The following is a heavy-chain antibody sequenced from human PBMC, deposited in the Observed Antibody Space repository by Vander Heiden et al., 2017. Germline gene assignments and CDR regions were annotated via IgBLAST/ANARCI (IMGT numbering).Heavy chain of an antibody. J-gene: IGHJ4*02. Sequence: EVQLLESGGGLVQPGGFVSVSLAARGFPFSESAIGWGRQGPGEGLSWVSGISGSGDNTYYGESVKGRFTISRDNSRNTLYLQMHSLRAEDTALYYCANNGPDYDFWSGYGYWGQGTLVTVSS. CDR1: GFPFSESA. CDR3: ANNGPDYDFWSGYGY. D-gene: IGHD3-3*01. V-gene: IGHV3-23*01. CDR2: ISGSGDNT.